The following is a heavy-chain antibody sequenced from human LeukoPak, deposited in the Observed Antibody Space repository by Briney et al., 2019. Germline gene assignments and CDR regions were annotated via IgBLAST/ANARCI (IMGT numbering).Heavy chain of an antibody. V-gene: IGHV1-58*02. J-gene: IGHJ4*02. Sequence: SVKVSCKASGFTFTSSAMQWVRQARGQRLEWIGWIVVGSGNTNYAQKSQERVTITRDMSTSTAYMELSSLRSEDTAVYYCAAGAAAGNGRSDYWGQGTLVTVSS. CDR2: IVVGSGNT. D-gene: IGHD6-13*01. CDR3: AAGAAAGNGRSDY. CDR1: GFTFTSSA.